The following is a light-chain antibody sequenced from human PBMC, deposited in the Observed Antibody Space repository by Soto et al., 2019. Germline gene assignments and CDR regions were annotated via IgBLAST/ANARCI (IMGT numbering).Light chain of an antibody. V-gene: IGKV3-15*01. Sequence: EIVLSQSPCTLSLSTGERATLSCRASQSVSSSYLAWYQQKPGQAPRLLIYGASTRATGFPARFSGSGSGTDFTLTISSLQSEDFAVYYCQQYNNWPWTFGQGTKVDIK. CDR2: GAS. J-gene: IGKJ1*01. CDR1: QSVSSSY. CDR3: QQYNNWPWT.